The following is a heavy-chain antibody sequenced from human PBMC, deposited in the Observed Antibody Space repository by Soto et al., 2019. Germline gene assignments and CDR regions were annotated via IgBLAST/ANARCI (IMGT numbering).Heavy chain of an antibody. D-gene: IGHD3-22*01. V-gene: IGHV4-31*03. CDR2: IYYSGST. Sequence: SETLSLTCTVSGGSISSGGYYWSWIRQHPGKGLEWIGYIYYSGSTYYNPSLKSRVTISVDTSKSQFSLKLSSVTAADTAVYYCATPFYYDSSGYVNWGQGTLVTVSS. CDR1: GGSISSGGYY. CDR3: ATPFYYDSSGYVN. J-gene: IGHJ4*02.